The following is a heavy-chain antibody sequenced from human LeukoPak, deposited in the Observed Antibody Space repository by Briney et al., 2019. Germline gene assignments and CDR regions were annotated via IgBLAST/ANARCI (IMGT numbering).Heavy chain of an antibody. CDR1: GGSISMGDYY. J-gene: IGHJ4*02. CDR3: ARGRRKCSGTSCYRLFDY. D-gene: IGHD2-2*01. V-gene: IGHV4-31*03. Sequence: SQTLSLTCTVSGGSISMGDYYWSWIRQHPGKGLEWIGYIYYSGSTYYNPSLKSRVTTSVETSKNQFSLKLSSVTAADTAVYYFARGRRKCSGTSCYRLFDYWGQGSLVSVSS. CDR2: IYYSGST.